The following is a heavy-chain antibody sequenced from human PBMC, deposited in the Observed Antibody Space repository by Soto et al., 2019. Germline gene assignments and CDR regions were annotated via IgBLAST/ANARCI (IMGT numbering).Heavy chain of an antibody. CDR1: GYTFTSYD. CDR3: ARGINYSGSGDDAFDI. CDR2: MNPNSGNT. D-gene: IGHD3-10*01. J-gene: IGHJ3*02. V-gene: IGHV1-8*01. Sequence: QVQLVQSGAEVKKPGASVKVSCKASGYTFTSYDINSVRQATGQGLEWMGWMNPNSGNTGYAQKFQGRVTMTRNTSISTAYMELSSLGSEDTAMYYCARGINYSGSGDDAFDIWGQGTMVTVSS.